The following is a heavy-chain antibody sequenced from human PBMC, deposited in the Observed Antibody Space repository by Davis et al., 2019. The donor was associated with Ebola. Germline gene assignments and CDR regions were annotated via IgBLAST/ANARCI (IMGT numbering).Heavy chain of an antibody. J-gene: IGHJ3*01. V-gene: IGHV4-30-2*01. CDR2: IYYRGNT. CDR1: GAFVSSGGYS. D-gene: IGHD3-22*01. Sequence: SQTLSLTCAVSGAFVSSGGYSWIWIRQPPGKGLEWIGYIYYRGNTYYKPSLRSRVTMSLDKSNDYFSLELSSVTAADTAVYYCARGGYYDTSGYPRGAFDLWGQGTMVIVSS. CDR3: ARGGYYDTSGYPRGAFDL.